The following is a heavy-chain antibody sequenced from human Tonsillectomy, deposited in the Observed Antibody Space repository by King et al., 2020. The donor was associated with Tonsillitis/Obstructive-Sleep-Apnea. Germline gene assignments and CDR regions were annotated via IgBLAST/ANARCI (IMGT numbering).Heavy chain of an antibody. CDR3: AKDLGCLYAGYMDV. Sequence: VQLVESGGGLVQPGRSLRLSCAASGFTFDDFGMHWVRQAPGKGLEWVSGITWNSGSIGYADSVKGRFTISRDNAKNSLYLQMNSLRAEDTALYYCAKDLGCLYAGYMDVWGKGTTVTVFS. D-gene: IGHD4/OR15-4a*01. CDR2: ITWNSGSI. V-gene: IGHV3-9*01. CDR1: GFTFDDFG. J-gene: IGHJ6*03.